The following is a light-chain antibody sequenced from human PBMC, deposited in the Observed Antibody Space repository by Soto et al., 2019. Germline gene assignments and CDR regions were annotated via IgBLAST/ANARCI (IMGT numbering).Light chain of an antibody. J-gene: IGKJ4*01. CDR2: DAS. V-gene: IGKV1-33*01. CDR1: QDINTY. Sequence: DIQMTQSPSSLSASVGDRVTITCQASQDINTYLNWYQQKPGKAPNLLIYDASKLETGVRSRFSGGGSGTDFTFTVTSLQPEDFATYFCQHYDNLLLTFGGGTKV. CDR3: QHYDNLLLT.